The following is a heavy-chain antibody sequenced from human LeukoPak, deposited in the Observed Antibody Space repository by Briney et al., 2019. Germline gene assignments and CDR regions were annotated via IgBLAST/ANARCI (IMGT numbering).Heavy chain of an antibody. Sequence: SETLSLTCAVYGGSFSGYYWSWIRQPPGKGLEWIGEINHSGSTNYNPSLKSRVTISVDTSKNQFSLKLSSVTAADTAVYYCARTILWFRELPLRRVTRQNWFDPWGQGTLVTVSS. V-gene: IGHV4-34*01. J-gene: IGHJ5*02. CDR3: ARTILWFRELPLRRVTRQNWFDP. CDR2: INHSGST. D-gene: IGHD3-10*01. CDR1: GGSFSGYY.